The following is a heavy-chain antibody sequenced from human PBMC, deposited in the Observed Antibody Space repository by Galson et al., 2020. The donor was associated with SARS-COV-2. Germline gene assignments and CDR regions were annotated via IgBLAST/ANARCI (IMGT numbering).Heavy chain of an antibody. Sequence: SETLSLTCAVSNYSIGSGFYWGWVRQPPGKGLEWIASIFHGGGTYYNPSLKSRVTISLDASKNQFSLRLRSVTAADTAGYYCARDSITVTVGDYWGQGTLVTVSS. D-gene: IGHD6-19*01. V-gene: IGHV4-38-2*02. J-gene: IGHJ4*02. CDR3: ARDSITVTVGDY. CDR1: NYSIGSGFY. CDR2: IFHGGGT.